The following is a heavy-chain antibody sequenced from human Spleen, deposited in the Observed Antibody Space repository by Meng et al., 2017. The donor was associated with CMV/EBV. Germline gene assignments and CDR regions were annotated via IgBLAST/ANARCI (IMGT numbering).Heavy chain of an antibody. V-gene: IGHV3-11*01. CDR2: ISSSGDTI. J-gene: IGHJ5*02. CDR1: GFTFRDYY. Sequence: SCAAYGFTFRDYYMAWIRQAPGKGLEWVSYISSSGDTIHYADSVKGRFTISRDNAKNSLYLQMNSLRAEDTAVYYCAREGRILGFDPWGQGTLVTVSS. CDR3: AREGRILGFDP.